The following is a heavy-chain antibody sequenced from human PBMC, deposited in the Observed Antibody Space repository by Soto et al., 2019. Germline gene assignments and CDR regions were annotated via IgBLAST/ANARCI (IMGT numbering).Heavy chain of an antibody. D-gene: IGHD3-22*01. CDR3: ARLRRDSSGYYNNWLDP. V-gene: IGHV5-51*01. CDR2: VYPGDSDT. Sequence: LGESLKISCKGSGYSFTSYWIGWVRQMPGKGLEWMGIVYPGDSDTRYSPSFQGQVTISADKSISTAYLQWSSLKASDTAMYYCARLRRDSSGYYNNWLDPWGQGTLVTVSS. CDR1: GYSFTSYW. J-gene: IGHJ5*02.